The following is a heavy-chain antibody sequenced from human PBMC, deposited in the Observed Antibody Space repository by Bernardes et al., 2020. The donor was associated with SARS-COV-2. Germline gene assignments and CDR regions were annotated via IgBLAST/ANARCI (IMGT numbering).Heavy chain of an antibody. CDR1: GYSFTSYW. J-gene: IGHJ6*02. CDR3: ARRVVVAATGYYYYYGMDV. CDR2: IYPGDSDT. D-gene: IGHD2-15*01. V-gene: IGHV5-51*01. Sequence: GESLKISCKGSGYSFTSYWIGWVRPIPGKGLEWMGIIYPGDSDTRYSPSFQGQVTISADKSISTAYLQWSSLKASDTAMYYCARRVVVAATGYYYYYGMDVWGQGTTVTVSS.